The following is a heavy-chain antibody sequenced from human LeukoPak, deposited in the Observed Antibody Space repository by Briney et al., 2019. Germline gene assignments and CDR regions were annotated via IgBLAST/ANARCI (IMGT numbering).Heavy chain of an antibody. J-gene: IGHJ4*02. V-gene: IGHV3-23*01. Sequence: GGSLRLSCAASGFTFSSYAMSWVRQAPGMGLEWVSAISGSGGSTYYADSVKGRFTISRDNSKNTLYLQMSSLRAEDTAVYYCAKGLLWFGELLPLDYWGQGTLVTVSS. CDR3: AKGLLWFGELLPLDY. CDR2: ISGSGGST. D-gene: IGHD3-10*01. CDR1: GFTFSSYA.